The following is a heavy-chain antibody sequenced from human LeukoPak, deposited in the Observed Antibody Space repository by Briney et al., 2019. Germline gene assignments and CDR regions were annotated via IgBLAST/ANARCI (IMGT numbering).Heavy chain of an antibody. V-gene: IGHV3-9*01. CDR2: ISWNSGRI. Sequence: SLRLSCAASGFTFDDYAMHWVRQAPGKGLEWVSGISWNSGRIGYADSVKGRFTISRDNSKNTLYLQMNSLRAEDTAVYYCARGYSYGYYYFDYWGQGTLVTVSS. D-gene: IGHD5-18*01. CDR3: ARGYSYGYYYFDY. J-gene: IGHJ4*02. CDR1: GFTFDDYA.